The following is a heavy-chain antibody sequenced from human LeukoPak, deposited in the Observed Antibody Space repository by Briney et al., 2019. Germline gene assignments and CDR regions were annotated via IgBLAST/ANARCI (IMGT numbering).Heavy chain of an antibody. CDR2: IYTSGST. D-gene: IGHD6-6*01. J-gene: IGHJ4*02. Sequence: SETLSLTCTVSGGPISSYYWSWIRQPAGKGLEWIGRIYTSGSTNYNPSLKSRVTMSVDTSKNQFSLKLSSVTAADTAVYYCARDKGTSYLSSFDYWGQGTLVTVSS. CDR3: ARDKGTSYLSSFDY. CDR1: GGPISSYY. V-gene: IGHV4-4*07.